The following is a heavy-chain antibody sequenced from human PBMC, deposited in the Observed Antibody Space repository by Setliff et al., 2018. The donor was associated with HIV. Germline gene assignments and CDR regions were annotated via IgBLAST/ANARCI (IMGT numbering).Heavy chain of an antibody. J-gene: IGHJ4*02. CDR3: ARGDIVVVGLDY. CDR2: IYYSGST. D-gene: IGHD2-21*01. Sequence: PSETLSLTCTVSGGSISSGFYYWNWIRQHPGKGLEWIGYIYYSGSTYYNPSLKSRVTISVDTSKNQFSLKLTSVTVADTAVYYCARGDIVVVGLDYWGQGTQVTVSS. V-gene: IGHV4-31*03. CDR1: GGSISSGFYY.